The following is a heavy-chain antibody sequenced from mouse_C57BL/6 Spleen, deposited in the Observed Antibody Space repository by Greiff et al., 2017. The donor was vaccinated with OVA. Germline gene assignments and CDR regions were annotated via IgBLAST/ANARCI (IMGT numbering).Heavy chain of an antibody. D-gene: IGHD1-2*01. V-gene: IGHV1-69*01. CDR3: ARGERTTAAMDY. CDR2: IDPSDSYT. J-gene: IGHJ4*01. CDR1: GYTFTSYW. Sequence: VKLQQPGAELVMPGASVKLSCKASGYTFTSYWMHWVKQRPGQGLEWIGEIDPSDSYTNYNQKFKGKSTLTVDKSSSTAYMQLSSLTSEDSAVYYCARGERTTAAMDYWGQGTSVTVAS.